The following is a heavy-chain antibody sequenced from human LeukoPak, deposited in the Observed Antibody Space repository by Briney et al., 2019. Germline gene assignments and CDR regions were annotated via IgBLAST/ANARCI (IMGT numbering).Heavy chain of an antibody. V-gene: IGHV3-33*08. CDR3: ARERDIVVISPLDY. J-gene: IGHJ4*02. Sequence: GGSLRLSCAASGFTFSNNWMTWVRQAPGKGLEWVAVIWYDGSNKYYADSVKGRFTISRDNSKNTLYLQMNSLRAEDTAVYYCARERDIVVISPLDYWGQGTLVTVSS. D-gene: IGHD3-22*01. CDR1: GFTFSNNW. CDR2: IWYDGSNK.